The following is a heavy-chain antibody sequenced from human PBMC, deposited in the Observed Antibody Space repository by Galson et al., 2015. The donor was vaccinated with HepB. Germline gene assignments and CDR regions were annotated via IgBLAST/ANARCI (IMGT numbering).Heavy chain of an antibody. CDR3: AREKVAAVLSDALDT. D-gene: IGHD6-13*01. J-gene: IGHJ5*02. CDR1: GFTFSTCA. V-gene: IGHV3-23*01. CDR2: ISGNGGRT. Sequence: SLRLSCAASGFTFSTCAMTWVRQAPGKGLEWVSTISGNGGRTYYADSVKGRFTISRDNSKDTLYLHMNSLRAEDTAVYYCAREKVAAVLSDALDTWGQGTLVTASS.